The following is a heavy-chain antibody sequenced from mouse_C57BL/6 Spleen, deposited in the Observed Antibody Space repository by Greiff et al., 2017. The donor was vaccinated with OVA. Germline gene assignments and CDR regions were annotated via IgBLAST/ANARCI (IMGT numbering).Heavy chain of an antibody. Sequence: VQLQQSGPELVKPGASVKISCKASGYAFSSSWMNWVKQRPGKGLEWIGRIYPGDGDTNYNGKFKGKATLTADKSSSTAYMQLSSLTSEDSAVYFWAREGYYGSSYYLDDWGQGTTLTVAS. CDR1: GYAFSSSW. CDR3: AREGYYGSSYYLDD. D-gene: IGHD1-1*01. J-gene: IGHJ2*01. V-gene: IGHV1-82*01. CDR2: IYPGDGDT.